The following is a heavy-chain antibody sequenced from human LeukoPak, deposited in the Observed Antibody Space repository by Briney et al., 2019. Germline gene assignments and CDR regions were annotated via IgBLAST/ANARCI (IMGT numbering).Heavy chain of an antibody. D-gene: IGHD1-20*01. CDR2: VYYTGYS. CDR3: ARQGAITARRTHYYAMDV. CDR1: GGLISSSGNFY. J-gene: IGHJ6*02. V-gene: IGHV4-39*01. Sequence: SETLSLTCSVSGGLISSSGNFYWGWIRQVPGKGLEWIGSVYYTGYSYDNPSLKSRVTVSVDTSKNQFSLKLNSVTTADTAIYYCARQGAITARRTHYYAMDVWGPGTTVTVSS.